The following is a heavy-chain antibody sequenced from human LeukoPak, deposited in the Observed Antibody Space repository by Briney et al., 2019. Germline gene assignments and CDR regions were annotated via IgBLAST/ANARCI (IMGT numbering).Heavy chain of an antibody. J-gene: IGHJ5*02. CDR2: IFPGDSDT. D-gene: IGHD3-10*01. CDR3: ARQRFTMRAYAGNWFDP. V-gene: IGHV5-51*01. Sequence: TGESLKISCKGSGYTFTTHWIAWVRQMPGKGLEWMGIIFPGDSDTTYSPSFEGQVTISADKSINTAYLQWSSLKASDTAMYYCARQRFTMRAYAGNWFDPWGQGTLVTVSS. CDR1: GYTFTTHW.